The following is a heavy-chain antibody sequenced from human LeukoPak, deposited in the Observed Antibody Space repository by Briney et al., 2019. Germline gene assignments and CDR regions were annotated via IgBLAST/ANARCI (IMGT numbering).Heavy chain of an antibody. V-gene: IGHV1-18*01. D-gene: IGHD2-15*01. CDR2: IGGYTGHT. Sequence: ASVKVSCKTSGYSFTSYGVTWVRQAPGQGLEWMGWIGGYTGHTNYVQKFQGRVTMTTDTSTSTAYMELRCLTSDDTAVYYCARDGSCSGGSCAMDGWFDPWGQGTLVTVSS. CDR1: GYSFTSYG. CDR3: ARDGSCSGGSCAMDGWFDP. J-gene: IGHJ5*02.